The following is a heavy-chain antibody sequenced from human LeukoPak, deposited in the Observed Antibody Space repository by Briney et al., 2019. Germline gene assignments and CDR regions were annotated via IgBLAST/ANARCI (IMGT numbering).Heavy chain of an antibody. V-gene: IGHV4-31*03. Sequence: SETLSLTCTVSGGSISSGGYYWSWIRQHPGKGLEWIGYIYYSGSTYYNPSLKSRVTISVDTSKNQFSLKLSSVTAADTAVYYCASGSTRCWYFDLWGRGTLVTVSS. CDR1: GGSISSGGYY. CDR2: IYYSGST. CDR3: ASGSTRCWYFDL. D-gene: IGHD2-2*01. J-gene: IGHJ2*01.